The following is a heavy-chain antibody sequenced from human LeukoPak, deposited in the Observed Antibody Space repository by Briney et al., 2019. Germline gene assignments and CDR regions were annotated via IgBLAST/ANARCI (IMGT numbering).Heavy chain of an antibody. V-gene: IGHV3-7*03. Sequence: GGSLRLSCAASGFTFSSYWMSWVRQAPGKGLEWVANIKQDGSEKYYVDSVKGRFTISRDNAKNSLYLQMNSLRAEDTALYYCAKDSYSGSDNWFDPWGQGTLVTVSS. CDR1: GFTFSSYW. CDR3: AKDSYSGSDNWFDP. D-gene: IGHD1-26*01. CDR2: IKQDGSEK. J-gene: IGHJ5*02.